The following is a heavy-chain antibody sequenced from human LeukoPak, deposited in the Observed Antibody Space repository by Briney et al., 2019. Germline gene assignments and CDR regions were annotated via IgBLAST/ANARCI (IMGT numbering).Heavy chain of an antibody. D-gene: IGHD2-8*01. CDR2: IYYSGST. CDR1: GGSISSYY. J-gene: IGHJ4*02. Sequence: SETLSPTCTVSGGSISSYYWSWIRQPPGKGLEWIGYIYYSGSTNYNPSLKSRVTISVDTSKNQFSLKLSSVTAADTAVYYCARGGDIVLMVYPHFDYWGQGTLVTVSS. V-gene: IGHV4-59*01. CDR3: ARGGDIVLMVYPHFDY.